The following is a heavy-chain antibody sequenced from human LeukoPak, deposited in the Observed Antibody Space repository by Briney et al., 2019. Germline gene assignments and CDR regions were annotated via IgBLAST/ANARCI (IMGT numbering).Heavy chain of an antibody. J-gene: IGHJ3*02. V-gene: IGHV3-30*04. CDR2: ISYDGSNK. CDR3: ARSLGGSSRADAFDI. CDR1: GFTFSSYA. Sequence: PGGSLRLSCAASGFTFSSYAMHWVRQAPGKGLEWVAVISYDGSNKYYADSVKGRFTISRDNSKNTLYLQMNSLRAEDTAVNYCARSLGGSSRADAFDIWGQGTMVTVSS. D-gene: IGHD6-13*01.